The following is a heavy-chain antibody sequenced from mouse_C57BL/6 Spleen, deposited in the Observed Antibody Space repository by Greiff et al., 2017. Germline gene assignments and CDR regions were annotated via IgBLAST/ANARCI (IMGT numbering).Heavy chain of an antibody. V-gene: IGHV1-64*01. CDR2: IHPNSGST. CDR1: GYTFTSYW. CDR3: ARCVIYYDYDEGGFDY. J-gene: IGHJ2*01. Sequence: QVQLKQPGAELVKPGASVKLSCKASGYTFTSYWMHWVKQRPGQGLEWIGMIHPNSGSTNYNEKFKSKATLTVDKSSSTAYMQLSSLTSEDSAVYYCARCVIYYDYDEGGFDYWGQGTTLTVSS. D-gene: IGHD2-4*01.